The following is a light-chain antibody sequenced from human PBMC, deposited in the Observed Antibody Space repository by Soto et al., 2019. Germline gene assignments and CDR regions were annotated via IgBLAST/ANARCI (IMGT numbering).Light chain of an antibody. CDR3: QQYGSSPRT. CDR1: QSGSSS. J-gene: IGKJ1*01. CDR2: SRY. Sequence: FGGTQSPDPLFLSPGEPATLSCRSIQSGSSSVAWYHRNPGQSPRPCVYSRYKRSPGIPARFSGSGPGTDFTLTISSLEPEDIAVYSRQQYGSSPRTFGQRTKA. V-gene: IGKV3-20*01.